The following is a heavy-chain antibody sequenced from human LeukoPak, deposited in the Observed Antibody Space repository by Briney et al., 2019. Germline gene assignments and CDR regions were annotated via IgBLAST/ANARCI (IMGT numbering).Heavy chain of an antibody. J-gene: IGHJ5*02. CDR2: ISSSSSYI. CDR3: AKGGKWELQKWFDP. D-gene: IGHD1-26*01. Sequence: GSLRLSCAASGFTFSSYSMNWVRQAPGKGLEWVSSISSSSSYIYYADSVKGRFTISRDNSKNTLYLQMNSLRAEDTAVYHCAKGGKWELQKWFDPWGQGTLVTVTS. V-gene: IGHV3-21*04. CDR1: GFTFSSYS.